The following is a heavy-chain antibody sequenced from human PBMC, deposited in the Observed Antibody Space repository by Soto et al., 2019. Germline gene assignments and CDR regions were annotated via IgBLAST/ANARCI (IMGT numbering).Heavy chain of an antibody. V-gene: IGHV4-34*01. Sequence: PSETLSLTCAVYGGSFSGYYWSWIRQPPGKGLEWIGEINHSGSTNYNPSLKSRVTISVDTSKNQFSLKLSSVTAADTAVYYCARPETAAAGNDAFDYWGQGTLVTVSS. D-gene: IGHD6-13*01. CDR1: GGSFSGYY. J-gene: IGHJ4*02. CDR2: INHSGST. CDR3: ARPETAAAGNDAFDY.